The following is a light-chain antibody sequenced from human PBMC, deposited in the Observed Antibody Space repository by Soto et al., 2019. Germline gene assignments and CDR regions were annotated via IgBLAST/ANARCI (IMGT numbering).Light chain of an antibody. CDR3: SSSTNTNTLVI. CDR1: SSDVGGYNY. V-gene: IGLV2-14*01. J-gene: IGLJ2*01. CDR2: EGT. Sequence: QPVLTQPASVSGSPGQSITISCTGTSSDVGGYNYVYWYQQHPGKAPKLMIFEGTNRPSGVSHRFSGSKSGNTASLTISGLQAEDEAMYFCSSSTNTNTLVIFGGGTKVTVL.